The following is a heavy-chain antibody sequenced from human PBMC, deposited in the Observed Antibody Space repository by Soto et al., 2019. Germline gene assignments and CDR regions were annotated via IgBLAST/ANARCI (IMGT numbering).Heavy chain of an antibody. CDR1: GFTFSSYG. Sequence: QVQLVESGGGVVQPGRSLRLSCAASGFTFSSYGMHWVRQAPGKGLEWVAVISYDGSNKYYADSVKGRFTISRDNSKNTLYLQMNSLRAEDTAVYYCAKVTWGSYSSHPPSWFDPWGQGTLVTVSS. CDR3: AKVTWGSYSSHPPSWFDP. CDR2: ISYDGSNK. V-gene: IGHV3-30*18. D-gene: IGHD6-13*01. J-gene: IGHJ5*02.